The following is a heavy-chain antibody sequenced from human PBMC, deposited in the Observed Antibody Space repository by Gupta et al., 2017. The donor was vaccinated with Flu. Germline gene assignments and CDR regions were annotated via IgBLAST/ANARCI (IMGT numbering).Heavy chain of an antibody. CDR2: IKSKADGGTI. CDR1: GFPCANAW. D-gene: IGHD1-1*01. Sequence: EPLVESGGGLLRPGGSLSLPCAASGFPCANAWMTWVGQAPGKGVEWLGQIKSKADGGTIDYVDFVKGIFTISRDDSKNILYLQMTSLKTDDTAIYFCFGLGTSDPLDEAFNVWGQGTMVTVSS. J-gene: IGHJ3*01. V-gene: IGHV3-15*01. CDR3: FGLGTSDPLDEAFNV.